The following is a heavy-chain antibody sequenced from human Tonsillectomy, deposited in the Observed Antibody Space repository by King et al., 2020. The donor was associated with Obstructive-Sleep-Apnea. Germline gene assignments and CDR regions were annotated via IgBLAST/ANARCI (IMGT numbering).Heavy chain of an antibody. CDR3: TTFYHAD. CDR2: IKSKTEAGTT. V-gene: IGHV3-15*01. J-gene: IGHJ4*02. D-gene: IGHD2-2*01. Sequence: DVQLVESGGELVKPGGSLRLSCAASGFTFSDVWMNWVRQAPGKGLEWVGRIKSKTEAGTTEYAAPVKDRFIVSRDDSKSMLYRHMNNLRIEDTAVYYCTTFYHADWGQGTLVTVSS. CDR1: GFTFSDVW.